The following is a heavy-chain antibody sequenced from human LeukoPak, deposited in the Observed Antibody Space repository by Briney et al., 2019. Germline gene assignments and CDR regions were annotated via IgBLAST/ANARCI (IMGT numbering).Heavy chain of an antibody. V-gene: IGHV4-39*07. Sequence: SQTLSLTCTVSGGSISSDSYYWSWILQPPGKGLEWIGSIYYSGSTYYNPSLKSRVTISVDTSKNQFSLKLSSVTAADTAVYYCAREGYYYDSSGFDYWGQGTLVTVSS. CDR1: GGSISSDSYY. CDR2: IYYSGST. CDR3: AREGYYYDSSGFDY. D-gene: IGHD3-22*01. J-gene: IGHJ4*02.